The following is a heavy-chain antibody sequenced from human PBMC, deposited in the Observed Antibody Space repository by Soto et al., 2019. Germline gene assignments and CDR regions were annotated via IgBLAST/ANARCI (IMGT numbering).Heavy chain of an antibody. CDR3: ARARHGVRGVIMPLYYYYGMDV. CDR2: IDPSDSYT. Sequence: GESLKISCKGSGYSFTSYWISWVRQMPGKGLEWMGRIDPSDSYTNYSPSFQGHVTISADKSISTAYLQWSSLKASDTAMYYCARARHGVRGVIMPLYYYYGMDVWGQGTTVTVSS. D-gene: IGHD3-10*01. J-gene: IGHJ6*02. V-gene: IGHV5-10-1*01. CDR1: GYSFTSYW.